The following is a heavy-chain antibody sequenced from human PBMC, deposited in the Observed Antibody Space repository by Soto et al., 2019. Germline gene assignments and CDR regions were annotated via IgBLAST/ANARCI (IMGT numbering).Heavy chain of an antibody. D-gene: IGHD3-10*01. J-gene: IGHJ4*02. CDR3: AKLWFGEEAPFDY. CDR2: ISGSGGST. Sequence: GGSLRLSCAASGFTFSSYAMSWVRQAPGKGLEWVSTISGSGGSTYYADSVKGRFSISRDNSKNTLFLQMNSLRAEDTAIYYCAKLWFGEEAPFDYWGQGTLVTVS. CDR1: GFTFSSYA. V-gene: IGHV3-23*01.